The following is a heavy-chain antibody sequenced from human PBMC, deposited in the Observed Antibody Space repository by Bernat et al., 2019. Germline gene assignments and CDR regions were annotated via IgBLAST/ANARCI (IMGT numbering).Heavy chain of an antibody. J-gene: IGHJ4*02. Sequence: QVQLVQSGAEVKKPGSSVKVSCKASGGTFSSYTISWVRQAPGQGLEWMGRIIPILGIANYGQKFQGKVTVTADKSTSTAYMELRSLGSEDTAVYYCARGDYYGSGSYAYWGQGTLVTVSS. D-gene: IGHD3-10*01. CDR2: IIPILGIA. V-gene: IGHV1-69*02. CDR3: ARGDYYGSGSYAY. CDR1: GGTFSSYT.